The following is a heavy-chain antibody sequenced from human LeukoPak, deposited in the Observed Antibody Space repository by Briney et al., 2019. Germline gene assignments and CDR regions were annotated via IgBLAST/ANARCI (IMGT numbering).Heavy chain of an antibody. CDR1: GYTFTDYY. CDR2: INPNSGGT. CDR3: AKPHDYGDYVPPLIDY. Sequence: GASVKVSCKASGYTFTDYYMHWVRQAPGQGLEWMGWINPNSGGTNYAQKFQGRVTMTRDTSISTAYMELSRLRSDDTAVYYCAKPHDYGDYVPPLIDYWGQGTLVTVSS. J-gene: IGHJ4*02. D-gene: IGHD4-17*01. V-gene: IGHV1-2*02.